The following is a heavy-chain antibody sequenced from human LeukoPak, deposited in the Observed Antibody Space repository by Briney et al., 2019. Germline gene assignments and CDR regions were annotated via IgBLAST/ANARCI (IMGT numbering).Heavy chain of an antibody. CDR3: ARSRFYFDY. CDR1: GFTVTNNY. CDR2: IKPDGSEK. V-gene: IGHV3-7*01. Sequence: GGSLRLSCAASGFTVTNNYMGWVRQAPGKGLEWVAKIKPDGSEKDHVDSVKGRFTISRDNAKNSLYLQLNSLRAEDTAVYYCARSRFYFDYWGQGTLVTVSS. J-gene: IGHJ4*02.